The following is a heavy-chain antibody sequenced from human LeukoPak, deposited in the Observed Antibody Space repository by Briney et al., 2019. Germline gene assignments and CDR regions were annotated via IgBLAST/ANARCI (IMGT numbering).Heavy chain of an antibody. D-gene: IGHD6-19*01. Sequence: GASVKVSCKVSGYTLTELSMHWVRQAPGKGLEWMGGFDPENGETIYAQKFQGRVTMTEDTSTDTAYMELSSLRSEDTAVYYCATPIAVAGTLDYWGQGTLVTVSS. J-gene: IGHJ4*02. CDR2: FDPENGET. CDR1: GYTLTELS. CDR3: ATPIAVAGTLDY. V-gene: IGHV1-24*01.